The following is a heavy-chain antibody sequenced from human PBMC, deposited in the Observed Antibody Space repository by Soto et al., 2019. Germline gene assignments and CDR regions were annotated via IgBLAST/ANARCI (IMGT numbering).Heavy chain of an antibody. J-gene: IGHJ6*02. V-gene: IGHV3-30-3*01. CDR2: ISYDGSNK. Sequence: QVQLVESGGGVVQPGRSLRLSCAASGFTFSSYAMHWVREAPGKGLEWVAVISYDGSNKYYADSVKGRFTISRDNSKNTLYLQMNSLRAEDTAVYYCARDMGWLLPQPTADGMDVWGQGTTVTVSS. D-gene: IGHD3-3*01. CDR1: GFTFSSYA. CDR3: ARDMGWLLPQPTADGMDV.